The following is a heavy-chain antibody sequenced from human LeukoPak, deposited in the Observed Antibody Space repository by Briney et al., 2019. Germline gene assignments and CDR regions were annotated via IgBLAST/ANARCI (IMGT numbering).Heavy chain of an antibody. J-gene: IGHJ4*02. CDR2: INPNSGT. CDR3: ARGKMNGDDFDY. V-gene: IGHV1-2*02. CDR1: GYTFTGYY. D-gene: IGHD4-17*01. Sequence: SVKVSCKASGYTFTGYYMHWVRQAPGQGLEWMGWINPNSGTNYAQKFQGRVTMTRGTSITTAYMELSSLRSDDTAVYYCARGKMNGDDFDYWGQGTLVTVAS.